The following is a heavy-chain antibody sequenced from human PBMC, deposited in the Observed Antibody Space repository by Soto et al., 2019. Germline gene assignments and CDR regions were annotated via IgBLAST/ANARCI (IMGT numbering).Heavy chain of an antibody. V-gene: IGHV1-18*01. CDR1: GYTFTSHG. J-gene: IGHJ6*03. CDR2: ISAYNGDT. D-gene: IGHD3-10*01. CDR3: ARMVRRSNIDYYHYMDV. Sequence: QVPLVQSGAEVKKPGASVKVSCKASGYTFTSHGISWVRQAPGQGLEWMGWISAYNGDTNYAQKFQGRVTVTTDTSTSTAFKDLRSLRSEDTAVYYCARMVRRSNIDYYHYMDVWGKGTTVTVSS.